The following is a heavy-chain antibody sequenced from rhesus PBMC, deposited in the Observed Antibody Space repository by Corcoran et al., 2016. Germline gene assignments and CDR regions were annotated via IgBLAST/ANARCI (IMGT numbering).Heavy chain of an antibody. V-gene: IGHV4-169*01. D-gene: IGHD2-21*01. J-gene: IGHJ5-2*02. CDR1: GGSISSSY. CDR3: VRHREISCSGSGCYGVLDV. Sequence: QLQLQESGPGLVKPSETLSLTCAVSGGSISSSYWSWVRQAPGKGPEWIGYIYGSGSTPNYTPALKSRVTLSVDTAKNQLATKLSYVTAADTAVYYCVRHREISCSGSGCYGVLDVWGRGVLVTVSS. CDR2: IYGSGSTP.